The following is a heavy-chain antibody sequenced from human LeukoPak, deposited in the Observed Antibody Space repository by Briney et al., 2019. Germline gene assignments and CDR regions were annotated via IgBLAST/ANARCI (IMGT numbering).Heavy chain of an antibody. J-gene: IGHJ4*02. D-gene: IGHD1-14*01. CDR3: ARGRYYLDS. CDR2: FNSDGITT. V-gene: IGHV3-74*01. CDR1: GFTFSTYW. Sequence: PGRSLRLSCAASGFTFSTYWMHWVRQAPGKGLVWVSRFNSDGITTSYADSVKGRFTISRDNAKNTLYLQMNSLRAEDTAVYYCARGRYYLDSWGQGTLVTVSS.